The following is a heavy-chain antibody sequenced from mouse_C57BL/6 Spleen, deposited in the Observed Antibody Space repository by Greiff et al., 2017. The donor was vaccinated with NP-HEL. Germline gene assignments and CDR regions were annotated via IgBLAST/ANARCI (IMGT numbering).Heavy chain of an antibody. D-gene: IGHD4-1*01. J-gene: IGHJ2*01. CDR2: IRNKANGYTT. CDR3: ASLTGTFFDY. CDR1: GFTFTDYY. V-gene: IGHV7-3*01. Sequence: EVMLVESGGGLVQPGGSLSLSCAASGFTFTDYYMSWVRQPPGKALEWLGFIRNKANGYTTEYSASVKGRFTISRDNSQSILYLQMNALRAEDSATYYCASLTGTFFDYWGQGTTLTVSS.